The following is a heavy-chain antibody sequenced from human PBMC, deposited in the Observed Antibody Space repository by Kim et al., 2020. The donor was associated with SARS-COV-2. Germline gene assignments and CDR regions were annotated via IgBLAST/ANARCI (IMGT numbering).Heavy chain of an antibody. CDR3: ASVITIFGVVPGMDV. J-gene: IGHJ6*02. V-gene: IGHV4-31*03. CDR2: IYYSGST. Sequence: SETLSLTCTVSGGSISSGGYYWSWIRQHPGKGLEWIGYIYYSGSTYYNPSLKSRVTISVDTSKNQFSLKLSSVTAADTAVYYCASVITIFGVVPGMDVWGQGTTVTVSS. CDR1: GGSISSGGYY. D-gene: IGHD3-3*01.